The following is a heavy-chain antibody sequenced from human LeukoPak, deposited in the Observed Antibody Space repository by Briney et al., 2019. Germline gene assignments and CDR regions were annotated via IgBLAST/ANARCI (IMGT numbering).Heavy chain of an antibody. V-gene: IGHV3-23*01. J-gene: IGHJ4*02. D-gene: IGHD3-22*01. Sequence: GGSLRLSCAASGFTFSSYAMSWVRQAPGKGLEWVSAISGSGGSTCYANSVKGRFTISRDNSKNTLYLQMNSLRAEDTAVYYCAGNYYDSSGYPYYFDYWGQGTLVTVSS. CDR2: ISGSGGST. CDR1: GFTFSSYA. CDR3: AGNYYDSSGYPYYFDY.